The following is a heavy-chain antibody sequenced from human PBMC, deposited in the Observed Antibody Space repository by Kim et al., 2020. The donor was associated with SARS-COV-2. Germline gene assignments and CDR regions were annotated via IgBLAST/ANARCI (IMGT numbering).Heavy chain of an antibody. CDR3: AREKGGSGWYSF. J-gene: IGHJ4*02. Sequence: IYYADSVKGRFTISRDNAKNSLYLQMNSLRAEDTAVYYCAREKGGSGWYSFGGQGTLVPVSS. CDR2: I. V-gene: IGHV3-21*01. D-gene: IGHD6-19*01.